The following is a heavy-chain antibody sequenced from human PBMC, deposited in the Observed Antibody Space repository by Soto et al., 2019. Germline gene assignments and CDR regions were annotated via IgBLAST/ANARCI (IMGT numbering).Heavy chain of an antibody. J-gene: IGHJ5*02. CDR3: ARERGDSHWIDP. CDR2: VENSGST. V-gene: IGHV4-61*01. Sequence: PSETLSLTCSVSGGSVSSESYYWSWIRQTPGKGLEWIGNVENSGSTKYNPSLKSRVTISVDTSKNQFPLKLSSVTGADTAVYYCARERGDSHWIDPWGQGTLVTVSS. CDR1: GGSVSSESYY. D-gene: IGHD2-21*01.